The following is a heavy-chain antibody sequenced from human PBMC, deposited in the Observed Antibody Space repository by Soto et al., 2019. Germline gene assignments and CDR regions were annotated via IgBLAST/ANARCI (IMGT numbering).Heavy chain of an antibody. V-gene: IGHV3-30*04. CDR3: ARDADMVVVTPGTGGGSLDN. CDR1: GFTFSSYA. J-gene: IGHJ3*01. D-gene: IGHD2-15*01. CDR2: ISYDGTNT. Sequence: VQLVESGGGVVQSGRSLRLSCAASGFTFSSYAVHWVRQAPGKGLEWVAVISYDGTNTYYTESVKGRFTISRDNAKNTMYLQMNSLRAEDTAVYYCARDADMVVVTPGTGGGSLDNWGQGTMVTVSA.